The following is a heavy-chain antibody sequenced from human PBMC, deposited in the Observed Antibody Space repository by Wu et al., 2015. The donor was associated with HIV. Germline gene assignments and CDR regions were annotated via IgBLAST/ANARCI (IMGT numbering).Heavy chain of an antibody. Sequence: QVQLVQSGAEVKNPGSSVRVSCKASGGTFSNYALSWVRQAPGQGLEWMGWINPNSGGTNYAQKFQGRVTMTRDTSTSTVYMQLSSLRSEDTAVYYCARGDSSGYYYSAMYDSWGQGTLVTVSS. CDR2: INPNSGGT. V-gene: IGHV1-2*02. CDR1: GGTFSNYA. J-gene: IGHJ4*02. CDR3: ARGDSSGYYYSAMYDS. D-gene: IGHD3-22*01.